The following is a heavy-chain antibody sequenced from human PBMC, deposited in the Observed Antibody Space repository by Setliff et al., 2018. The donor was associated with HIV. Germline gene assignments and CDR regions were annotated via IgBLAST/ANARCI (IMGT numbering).Heavy chain of an antibody. Sequence: GGSLRLSCAASGFSVDDYWMSWVRQAPGKGLQWVANIKQDGREKYYVDSVKGRFTISRDNAKNSLYLQVNNLRAEDTAVYYCTRDGLIGISLDYWGQGTLVTVPQ. D-gene: IGHD3-22*01. CDR1: GFSVDDYW. V-gene: IGHV3-7*03. CDR3: TRDGLIGISLDY. J-gene: IGHJ4*02. CDR2: IKQDGREK.